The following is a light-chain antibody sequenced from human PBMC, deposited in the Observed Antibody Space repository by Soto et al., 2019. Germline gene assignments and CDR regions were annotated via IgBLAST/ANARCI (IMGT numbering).Light chain of an antibody. V-gene: IGKV3D-15*01. CDR1: QSISTN. J-gene: IGKJ4*01. Sequence: ETVMTQTPATLSVSPGDRATLSCSASQSISTNLAWYQQKPGQAPRLLIYDASTRATGIPARFSGSGSGTEFTLTISSLLSEDFAVYSCQQYNNWPLTFGGGTKVDIK. CDR2: DAS. CDR3: QQYNNWPLT.